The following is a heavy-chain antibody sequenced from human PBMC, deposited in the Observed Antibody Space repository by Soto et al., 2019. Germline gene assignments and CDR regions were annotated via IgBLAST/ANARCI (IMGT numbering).Heavy chain of an antibody. D-gene: IGHD2-8*01. V-gene: IGHV4-59*01. CDR1: GGSIINYY. Sequence: SETLSLTCTVSGGSIINYYWSWSRQPPERGLEWIGYIYHSGNTNYNPSLKSRVTMSVDTSKNQFSLKLSSVTAADTAVYYCARIGYCTNGLCYTDWFDPWGQGTLVTVSS. CDR3: ARIGYCTNGLCYTDWFDP. J-gene: IGHJ5*02. CDR2: IYHSGNT.